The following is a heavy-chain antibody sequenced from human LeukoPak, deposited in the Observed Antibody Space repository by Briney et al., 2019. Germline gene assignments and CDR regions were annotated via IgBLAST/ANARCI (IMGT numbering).Heavy chain of an antibody. Sequence: SGPTLVKPTQTLTLTCTFSVFSLSTSGVGVGWIRQPPGRALEWLALIYWDDDKRYSPSLKSRLTITKDTSKNQVVLTMTNMDPVDTATYYCAHTAGFWSGYPTFDYWGQGTLVTVSS. V-gene: IGHV2-5*02. CDR3: AHTAGFWSGYPTFDY. CDR1: VFSLSTSGVG. J-gene: IGHJ4*02. CDR2: IYWDDDK. D-gene: IGHD3-3*01.